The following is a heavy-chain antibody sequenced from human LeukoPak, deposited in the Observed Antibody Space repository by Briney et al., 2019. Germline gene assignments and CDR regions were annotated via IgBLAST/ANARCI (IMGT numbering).Heavy chain of an antibody. D-gene: IGHD3-9*01. CDR2: MHFRGST. J-gene: IGHJ4*02. CDR3: ASSADYDILTGSLDY. V-gene: IGHV4-59*01. Sequence: SETLSLTCTVSGGSITGYYWSWIRQPPGKGLEWIGYMHFRGSTNSNPSLKSRVTMSVDTSKNQFSLKLSSVTAADTALYYCASSADYDILTGSLDYWGQGTLVTVSS. CDR1: GGSITGYY.